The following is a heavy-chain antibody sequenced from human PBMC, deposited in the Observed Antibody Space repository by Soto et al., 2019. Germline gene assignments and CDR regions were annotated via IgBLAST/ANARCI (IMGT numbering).Heavy chain of an antibody. CDR2: ISYDGSNK. CDR3: AKVRAVAEYYYYYGMDV. J-gene: IGHJ6*02. Sequence: GSLRLSCAASGFTFSSYGMHWVRQAPGKGLEWVAVISYDGSNKYYADSVKGRFTISRDNSKNTLYLQMNSLRAEDTAVYYCAKVRAVAEYYYYYGMDVWGQGTTVTVSS. D-gene: IGHD6-19*01. V-gene: IGHV3-30*18. CDR1: GFTFSSYG.